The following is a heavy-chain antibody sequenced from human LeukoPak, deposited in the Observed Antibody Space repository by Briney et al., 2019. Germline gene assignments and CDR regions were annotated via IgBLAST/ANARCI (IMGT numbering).Heavy chain of an antibody. V-gene: IGHV3-66*01. Sequence: GGSLRLSCAASGFTVSSNYMSWVRQAPGKGLEWVSVIYSGGSTYYADSVKGRFTISTDNSKNTLYLQMNSLRAEDTAVYYCAREEYGNRQYGMDVWGQGTTVTVSS. CDR1: GFTVSSNY. D-gene: IGHD4-11*01. CDR3: AREEYGNRQYGMDV. CDR2: IYSGGST. J-gene: IGHJ6*02.